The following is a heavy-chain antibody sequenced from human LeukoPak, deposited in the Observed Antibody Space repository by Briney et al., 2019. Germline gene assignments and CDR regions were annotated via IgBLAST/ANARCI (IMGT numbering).Heavy chain of an antibody. J-gene: IGHJ6*03. CDR2: ISSSSSYI. CDR1: GFTFSSYS. CDR3: ASTPGVPAAMGLGYYYYYMDV. D-gene: IGHD2-2*01. Sequence: GGSLRLSCAASGFTFSSYSMNWVRQAPGKGLEWVSSISSSSSYIYYADSVKGRFTISRDNAKNSLYLQMNSLRAEDTAVYYCASTPGVPAAMGLGYYYYYMDVWGKGTTVTVSS. V-gene: IGHV3-21*01.